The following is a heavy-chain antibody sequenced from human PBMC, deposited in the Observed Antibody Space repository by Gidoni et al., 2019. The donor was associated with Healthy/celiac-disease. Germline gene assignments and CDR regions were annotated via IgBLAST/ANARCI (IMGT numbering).Heavy chain of an antibody. CDR2: INPNSGGT. Sequence: QVQLVQSGAEVKKPGASVKVSWKASGYTFTGYYMHWVRQAPGQGLEWMGWINPNSGGTNYAQKFQGWVTMTRDTSISTAYMELSRLRSDDTAVYYCATAPGGSRGDYFDYWGQGTLVTVSS. CDR3: ATAPGGSRGDYFDY. V-gene: IGHV1-2*04. D-gene: IGHD2-15*01. J-gene: IGHJ4*02. CDR1: GYTFTGYY.